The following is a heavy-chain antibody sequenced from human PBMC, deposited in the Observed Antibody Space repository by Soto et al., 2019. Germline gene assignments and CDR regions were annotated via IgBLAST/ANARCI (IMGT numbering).Heavy chain of an antibody. V-gene: IGHV3-30*03. J-gene: IGHJ5*02. D-gene: IGHD4-17*01. CDR1: GFTFSIYG. CDR2: TSYDGGKT. CDR3: AREVRANLNDFGDYEWFDP. Sequence: QVQLVESGGGVVQPGSSLRLSCAAFGFTFSIYGIHWVRQSPGKGLEWVSFTSYDGGKTDYVDSVRGRFTVSRDNSKNMLYLQMRSLRAEDTAVYFCAREVRANLNDFGDYEWFDPWGQGTLVTVSS.